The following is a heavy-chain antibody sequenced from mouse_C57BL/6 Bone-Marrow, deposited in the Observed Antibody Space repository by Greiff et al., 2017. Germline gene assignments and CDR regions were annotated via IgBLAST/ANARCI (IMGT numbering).Heavy chain of an antibody. V-gene: IGHV1-15*01. CDR2: IDPETGGT. J-gene: IGHJ3*01. CDR3: ARNWAWFAY. D-gene: IGHD4-1*01. CDR1: GYTFTDYE. Sequence: VQLQQSGAELVRPGASVTLSCKASGYTFTDYEMHWVKQTPVHGLEWIGAIDPETGGTAYNQKFKGKAILTVDKSSSTAYMQLSSLTSEDSAVYYCARNWAWFAYWGQGTLVTVSA.